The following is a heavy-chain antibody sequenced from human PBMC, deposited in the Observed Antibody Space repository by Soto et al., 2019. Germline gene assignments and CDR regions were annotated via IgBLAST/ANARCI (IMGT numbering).Heavy chain of an antibody. D-gene: IGHD6-13*01. CDR2: MNPNSDNT. Sequence: ASVKVSCKASGYTFTSYDINWVRQATGQGLEWMGWMNPNSDNTGYAQKFQGRVTMTRNTSISTAYMELSSLRSEDTAVYYCATSSSWYGDAFDIWGQGTMVTVSS. CDR3: ATSSSWYGDAFDI. V-gene: IGHV1-8*02. J-gene: IGHJ3*02. CDR1: GYTFTSYD.